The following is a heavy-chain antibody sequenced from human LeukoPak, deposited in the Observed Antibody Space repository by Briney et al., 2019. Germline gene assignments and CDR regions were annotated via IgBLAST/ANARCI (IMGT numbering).Heavy chain of an antibody. CDR2: ISGDGRIV. CDR1: GGSFTSHW. V-gene: IGHV3-74*01. D-gene: IGHD1-20*01. CDR3: AASFRITGTTFYY. J-gene: IGHJ4*02. Sequence: GGSLRLSCAESGGSFTSHWMHWVRHAPGKGLVWVSHISGDGRIVNYVDSVKGRFTISRDTAKNTLILQMDSLRVEDTAVYYCAASFRITGTTFYYWGQGTMVTVSS.